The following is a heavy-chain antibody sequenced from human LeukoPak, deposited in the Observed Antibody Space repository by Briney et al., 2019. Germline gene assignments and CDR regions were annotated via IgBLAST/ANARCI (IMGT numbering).Heavy chain of an antibody. CDR1: GFTFSSYW. D-gene: IGHD5-24*01. CDR3: AREVRRWLQWGSFDY. Sequence: GGSLRLSCAASGFTFSSYWMSWVRQAPGKGLEWVANIKQGGSEKYYVDSVKGRFTISRDNAKNSLYLQMNSLRAEDTAVYYCAREVRRWLQWGSFDYWGQGTLVTVSS. V-gene: IGHV3-7*01. CDR2: IKQGGSEK. J-gene: IGHJ4*02.